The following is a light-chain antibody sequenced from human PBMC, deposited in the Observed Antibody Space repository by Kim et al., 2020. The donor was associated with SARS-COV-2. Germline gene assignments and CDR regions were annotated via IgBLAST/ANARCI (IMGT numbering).Light chain of an antibody. CDR1: SLRSYY. Sequence: SSELTQDPAVSVALGQTVKITCQGDSLRSYYASWYQQKPGQAPVLVIYGKNSRPSGIPDRFSASRSGNTASLTITEAQAEDEATYYCNSRDSSGNHLIFG. V-gene: IGLV3-19*01. CDR3: NSRDSSGNHLI. CDR2: GKN. J-gene: IGLJ2*01.